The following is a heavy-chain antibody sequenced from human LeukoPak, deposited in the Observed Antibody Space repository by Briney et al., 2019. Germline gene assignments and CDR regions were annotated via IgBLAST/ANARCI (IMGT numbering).Heavy chain of an antibody. CDR1: GFTFINYA. Sequence: GGSLRISCAASGFTFINYAMTWVRLTQGKGLEWVADTSGSGATTFYADSVKGRFTISRDNSKNTLFLQMNSLRPEDTAVYYCAKRRTSGWSRAALEYWGQGTLVIVSS. J-gene: IGHJ4*02. V-gene: IGHV3-23*01. D-gene: IGHD6-19*01. CDR2: TSGSGATT. CDR3: AKRRTSGWSRAALEY.